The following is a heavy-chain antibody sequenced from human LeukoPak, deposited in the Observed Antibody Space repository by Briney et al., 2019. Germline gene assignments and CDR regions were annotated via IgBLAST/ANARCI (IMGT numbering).Heavy chain of an antibody. CDR2: IYTSGST. V-gene: IGHV4-61*02. CDR3: ARCMVYANWFDP. Sequence: PSQTLSLTCTVSGGSISSGSYYWSWIRQPAGKGLEWIGRIYTSGSTNYNPSLKSRVTISVDTSKNRFSQKLSSVTAADTAVYYCARCMVYANWFDPWGQGTLVTVSS. J-gene: IGHJ5*02. D-gene: IGHD2-8*01. CDR1: GGSISSGSYY.